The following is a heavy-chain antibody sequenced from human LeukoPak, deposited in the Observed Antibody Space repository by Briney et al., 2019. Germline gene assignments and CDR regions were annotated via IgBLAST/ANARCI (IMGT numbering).Heavy chain of an antibody. J-gene: IGHJ4*02. D-gene: IGHD1-20*01. V-gene: IGHV3-7*01. CDR1: GFTFSSYW. CDR3: ARDHAEYNWNEIDY. Sequence: PGGSLRLSCAASGFTFSSYWMSWVRQAPGKGLEWVANIKQDGSEKYYVDSVKGRFTISRDNAKNSLYLQMNSLRAEDTAVYYCARDHAEYNWNEIDYWGQGTLVTVSS. CDR2: IKQDGSEK.